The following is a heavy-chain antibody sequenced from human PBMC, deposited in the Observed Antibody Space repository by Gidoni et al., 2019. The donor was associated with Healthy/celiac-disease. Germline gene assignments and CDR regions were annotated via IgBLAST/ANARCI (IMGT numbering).Heavy chain of an antibody. V-gene: IGHV5-51*03. Sequence: EVQLVQSGAEVKKPGESLKISCKGSGYSFTSYWIGWVRQMPGKGLEWMGIIYPGDSDNRYSPSFQGQVTISADKSISTAYLQWSSLKASDTAMYYCARQDRPEQQLGAFDIWGQGTMVTVSS. CDR2: IYPGDSDN. J-gene: IGHJ3*02. D-gene: IGHD6-13*01. CDR1: GYSFTSYW. CDR3: ARQDRPEQQLGAFDI.